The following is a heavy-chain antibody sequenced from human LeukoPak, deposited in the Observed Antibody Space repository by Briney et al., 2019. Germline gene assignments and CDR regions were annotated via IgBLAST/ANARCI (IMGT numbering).Heavy chain of an antibody. CDR2: ISSSGSTI. CDR3: ARDRFIWGLTGYSD. J-gene: IGHJ4*02. V-gene: IGHV3-48*03. CDR1: GFTFSSYE. D-gene: IGHD3-9*01. Sequence: GGSLRLSCAASGFTFSSYEMNWVRQAPGKGLEWVSYISSSGSTIYYADPVKGRFTISRDNAKNSLYLQMNSLRAEDTAVYYCARDRFIWGLTGYSDWGQGTLVTVSS.